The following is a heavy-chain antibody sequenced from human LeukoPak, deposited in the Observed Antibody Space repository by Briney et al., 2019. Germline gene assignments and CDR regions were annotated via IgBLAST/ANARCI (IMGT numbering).Heavy chain of an antibody. CDR2: MNPNSGNT. J-gene: IGHJ6*03. Sequence: ASVKVSCKASGYTFTSYDINWVRQATGQGLEWMGWMNPNSGNTGYAQKFQGRVTITRNTSISTAYMELSSLRSEDTAEYYCARARRELVPNYYYYMDVWGKGTMVTVSS. CDR3: ARARRELVPNYYYYMDV. V-gene: IGHV1-8*01. CDR1: GYTFTSYD. D-gene: IGHD6-6*01.